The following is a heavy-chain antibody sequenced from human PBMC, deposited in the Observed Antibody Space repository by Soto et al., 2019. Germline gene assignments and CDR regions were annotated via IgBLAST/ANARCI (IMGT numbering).Heavy chain of an antibody. Sequence: GASVKVSCKASGYTFTGYYMHWVRQAPGHGLEWMGWINPNSGGTNYAQKLQGRVTMTRDTSISTAYMELSRLRSDDTAVYYCASGPVGATTYFDYWGQGTLVTVSS. CDR2: INPNSGGT. V-gene: IGHV1-2*02. CDR3: ASGPVGATTYFDY. CDR1: GYTFTGYY. D-gene: IGHD1-26*01. J-gene: IGHJ4*02.